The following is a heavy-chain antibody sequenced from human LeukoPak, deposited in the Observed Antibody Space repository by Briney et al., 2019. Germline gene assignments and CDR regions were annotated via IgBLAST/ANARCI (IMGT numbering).Heavy chain of an antibody. J-gene: IGHJ4*02. D-gene: IGHD4/OR15-4a*01. CDR1: GYSFITDR. V-gene: IGHV5-10-1*01. CDR3: ARPGYGAFEYFDT. CDR2: IDPTDSKT. Sequence: AESLQISCRGAGYSFITDRISWVRQMPGKGLEWMGRIDPTDSKTNYSPSFQGHVTISADKSTNTVYLQWSSLKVSDTAMYYCARPGYGAFEYFDTGGQGAQVTVSS.